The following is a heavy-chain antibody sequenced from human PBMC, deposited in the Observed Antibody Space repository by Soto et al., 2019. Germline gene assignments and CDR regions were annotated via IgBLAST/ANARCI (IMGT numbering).Heavy chain of an antibody. D-gene: IGHD2-2*01. Sequence: QLQLQESGPGLVKHSETLSLTCTVSGGSISNSSYYWGWIRQPPGKGLEWIGHIYYTGTSYSNPSLKGRVTLSVDTSKNQFSLKLNSMTAADTDVFYCTRLQRRGLSSDSWGQGTLVTVSS. V-gene: IGHV4-39*01. CDR1: GGSISNSSYY. J-gene: IGHJ4*02. CDR2: IYYTGTS. CDR3: TRLQRRGLSSDS.